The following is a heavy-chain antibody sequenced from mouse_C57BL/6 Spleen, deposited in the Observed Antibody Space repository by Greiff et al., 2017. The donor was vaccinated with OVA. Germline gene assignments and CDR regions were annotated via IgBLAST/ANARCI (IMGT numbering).Heavy chain of an antibody. D-gene: IGHD1-1*01. CDR1: GYTFTSYW. CDR3: ARYYYGSSYVGFYWYFDV. V-gene: IGHV1-55*01. J-gene: IGHJ1*03. CDR2: IYPGSGST. Sequence: QVQLKQPGAELVKPGASVKMSCKASGYTFTSYWITWVKQRPGQGLEWIGDIYPGSGSTNYNEKFKSKATLTVDTSSSTAYMQLSSLTSEDSAVYYCARYYYGSSYVGFYWYFDVWGTGTTVTVSS.